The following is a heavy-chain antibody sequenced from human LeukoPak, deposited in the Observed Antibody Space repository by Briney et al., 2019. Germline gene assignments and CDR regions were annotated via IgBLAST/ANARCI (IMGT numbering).Heavy chain of an antibody. CDR2: ISWNSGSI. CDR3: AKDLDGYNSGDAFDI. J-gene: IGHJ3*02. Sequence: GGSLGLSCAASGFIFDDYAMHWVRQAPGKGLEWVSGISWNSGSIGYADSVKGRFTISRENAKNSLYLQMNTLRAEDTAVYYCAKDLDGYNSGDAFDIWGQGTMVTVSS. CDR1: GFIFDDYA. D-gene: IGHD5-24*01. V-gene: IGHV3-9*01.